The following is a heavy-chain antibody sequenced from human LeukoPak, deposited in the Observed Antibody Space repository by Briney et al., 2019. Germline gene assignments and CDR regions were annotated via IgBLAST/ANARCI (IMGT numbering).Heavy chain of an antibody. Sequence: GESLKISCKGSGFSFTSYWIGWVRQMPGKGLEWMGIIYPGDSDTRYSPSFQGQVTISADKSITTTYLQWSSLKASDTAMYYCAAGTYSSSSYAFDIWGQGTMISVSS. CDR1: GFSFTSYW. V-gene: IGHV5-51*01. CDR3: AAGTYSSSSYAFDI. J-gene: IGHJ3*02. D-gene: IGHD6-6*01. CDR2: IYPGDSDT.